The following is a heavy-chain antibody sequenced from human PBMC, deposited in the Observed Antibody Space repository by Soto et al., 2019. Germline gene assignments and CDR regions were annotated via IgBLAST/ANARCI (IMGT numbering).Heavy chain of an antibody. V-gene: IGHV4-39*07. CDR3: ARGRHHETSGYYSGGWYYFDH. Sequence: SETLSLTCTVSGGSISSSTYYWVWIRQPPGKGLEWIGSLYYSGSANYNPSLKSRVTISVGMSKNQFSLELSSVTAADTAVYYCARGRHHETSGYYSGGWYYFDHWGQGTLVTVSS. J-gene: IGHJ4*02. D-gene: IGHD3-22*01. CDR2: LYYSGSA. CDR1: GGSISSSTYY.